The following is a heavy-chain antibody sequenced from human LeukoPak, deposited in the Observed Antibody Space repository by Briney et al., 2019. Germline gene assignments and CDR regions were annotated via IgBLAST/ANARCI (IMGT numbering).Heavy chain of an antibody. CDR1: GYSISSGYY. J-gene: IGHJ4*02. D-gene: IGHD3-10*01. CDR2: IYHSGST. CDR3: ARSANYYGSGSYFS. V-gene: IGHV4-38-2*02. Sequence: SETLSLTCTVSGYSISSGYYWGWIRQPPGKGLEWIGSIYHSGSTYYNPSLKSRVTISVDTSKNQFSLKLSSVTAADAAVYYCARSANYYGSGSYFSWGQGTLVTVSS.